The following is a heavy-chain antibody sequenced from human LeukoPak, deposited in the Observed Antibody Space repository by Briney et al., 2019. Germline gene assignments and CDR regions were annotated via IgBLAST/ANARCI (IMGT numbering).Heavy chain of an antibody. Sequence: ASVKVSCKASGYTFTSYYMHWVRQAPGQGLEWMGILNPSGGSTSYAQKFQGRVTMTRDTSTSTVYMELRSLRSEDTAVYYCAREWYSSGHKAPEYFQHWGQGTLVTVSS. CDR1: GYTFTSYY. D-gene: IGHD6-19*01. CDR2: LNPSGGST. V-gene: IGHV1-46*01. CDR3: AREWYSSGHKAPEYFQH. J-gene: IGHJ1*01.